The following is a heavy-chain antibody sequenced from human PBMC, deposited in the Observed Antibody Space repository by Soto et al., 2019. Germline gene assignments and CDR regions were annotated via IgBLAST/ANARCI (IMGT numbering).Heavy chain of an antibody. Sequence: SETLSLTCAVYGGSFSGYYWSWIRQPPGKGLEWIGEINHSGSTNYNPSLKSRVTISVDTSKNQFSLKLSSVTAADTAVYYCARRGYYDILTGYYTQGFDYWGQGTLVTVSS. CDR2: INHSGST. J-gene: IGHJ4*02. V-gene: IGHV4-34*01. CDR3: ARRGYYDILTGYYTQGFDY. D-gene: IGHD3-9*01. CDR1: GGSFSGYY.